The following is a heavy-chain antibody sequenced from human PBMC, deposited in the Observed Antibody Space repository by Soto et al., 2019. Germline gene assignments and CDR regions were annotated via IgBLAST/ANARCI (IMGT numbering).Heavy chain of an antibody. CDR1: GFTFGGYG. CDR3: ARDGPAGGTSRALSDY. D-gene: IGHD2-2*01. Sequence: QVQLVESGGGVVQPGRSLRLSCATSGFTFGGYGMHWVRQAPGKGLEWVAVILYDGSNKYYADSVKGRFTVSRDNSKNTLLLQMNSLRAEDTAVYYCARDGPAGGTSRALSDYWGQGTLVTVSS. CDR2: ILYDGSNK. V-gene: IGHV3-33*05. J-gene: IGHJ4*02.